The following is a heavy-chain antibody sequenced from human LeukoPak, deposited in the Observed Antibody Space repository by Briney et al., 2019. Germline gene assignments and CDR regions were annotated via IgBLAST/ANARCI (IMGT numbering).Heavy chain of an antibody. V-gene: IGHV4-59*01. D-gene: IGHD6-13*01. CDR3: ARDVVAAVGSFDY. Sequence: SETLSLTCTVSGGSISNYYWSWIRQPPGKGLEWIGYIYYSGSTKYNPSLKSRVTISVDTSKNQFSLRLSSVTAADTAVYYCARDVVAAVGSFDYWGQGILVTVSS. J-gene: IGHJ4*02. CDR2: IYYSGST. CDR1: GGSISNYY.